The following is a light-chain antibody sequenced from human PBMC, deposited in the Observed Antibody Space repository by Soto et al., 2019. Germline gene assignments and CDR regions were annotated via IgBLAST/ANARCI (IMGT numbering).Light chain of an antibody. CDR1: QSVSSSY. CDR2: GAS. CDR3: QQYGSSPLT. V-gene: IGKV3-20*01. Sequence: EIVLTQSPGTLSLAPGERATLSCRASQSVSSSYLAWYQQKPGQAPRLLIYGASSRATGIPDRFSGSGSGTDFTLTISRLEPADFSVYYYQQYGSSPLTFGGGTKVEIK. J-gene: IGKJ4*01.